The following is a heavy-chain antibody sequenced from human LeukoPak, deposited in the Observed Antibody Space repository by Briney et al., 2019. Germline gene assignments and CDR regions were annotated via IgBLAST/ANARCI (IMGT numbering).Heavy chain of an antibody. V-gene: IGHV4-34*01. J-gene: IGHJ3*02. CDR2: IKYDGTT. CDR1: GASFSGYF. D-gene: IGHD4-17*01. CDR3: ARGPDYYGDYISWFPDAFHI. Sequence: PSETLSLTCAVSGASFSGYFWNWIRQSPEKGREWIGEIKYDGTTNYNPSLTSRVTMSIDKATNQFHLKVTSLTAADTAVYYCARGPDYYGDYISWFPDAFHIWGQGTLVSVSP.